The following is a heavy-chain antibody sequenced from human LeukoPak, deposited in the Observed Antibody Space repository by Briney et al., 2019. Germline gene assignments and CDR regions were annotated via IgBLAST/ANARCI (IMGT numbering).Heavy chain of an antibody. D-gene: IGHD2-15*01. CDR1: GFTFSSYE. V-gene: IGHV3-48*03. Sequence: GGSLTLSCAASGFTFSSYEMNWVRQAPGRGLEWVSFISRSGTTIYYADSVKGRFTISRDNAKNTLYLQMNSLRAKDTAVYYCARVLPHSDPLDYWGQGTLVTVSS. CDR2: ISRSGTTI. CDR3: ARVLPHSDPLDY. J-gene: IGHJ4*02.